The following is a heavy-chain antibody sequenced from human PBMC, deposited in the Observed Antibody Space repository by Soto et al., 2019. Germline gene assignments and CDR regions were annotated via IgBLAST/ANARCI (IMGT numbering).Heavy chain of an antibody. CDR1: SGSISSGDW. D-gene: IGHD3-3*01. Sequence: SETLSLTCAVSSGSISSGDWWTWVRQPPGKGLEWIGEIYQSGSTNYNPSLKSRVTISLDTSKNQFSLKLTSVTAADTAVYYCARGLTIFGLAIDHWGQGTLVTVSS. CDR2: IYQSGST. CDR3: ARGLTIFGLAIDH. V-gene: IGHV4-4*02. J-gene: IGHJ4*02.